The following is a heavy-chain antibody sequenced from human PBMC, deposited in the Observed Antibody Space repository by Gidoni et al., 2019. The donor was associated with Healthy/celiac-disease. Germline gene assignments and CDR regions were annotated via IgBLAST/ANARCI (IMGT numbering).Heavy chain of an antibody. CDR3: AKDLHAAAGANIDY. V-gene: IGHV3-30*18. J-gene: IGHJ4*02. CDR2: ISYDGSNK. D-gene: IGHD6-13*01. CDR1: GFPFRSYG. Sequence: QVQLVESGGGVVQPGRSLRLFCAASGFPFRSYGMHWVRQAPGKGLEWVAVISYDGSNKYYADSVKGRFTISRDNSKNTLYLQMNSLRAEDTAVYYCAKDLHAAAGANIDYWGQGTLVTVSS.